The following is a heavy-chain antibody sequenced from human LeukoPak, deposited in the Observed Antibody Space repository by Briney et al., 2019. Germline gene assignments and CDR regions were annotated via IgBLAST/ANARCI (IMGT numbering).Heavy chain of an antibody. J-gene: IGHJ4*02. D-gene: IGHD1-26*01. CDR1: GFTFSSYA. CDR3: VNSGTTAFDY. V-gene: IGHV3-64D*06. Sequence: PGRSLRLSCAASGFTFSSYAMHWVRQAPGKGLEYVSAISSNGGSTYYADSVKGRFTISRDNSKNTLYLQMSSLRAEDTAVYYCVNSGTTAFDYWGQGTLVTVSS. CDR2: ISSNGGST.